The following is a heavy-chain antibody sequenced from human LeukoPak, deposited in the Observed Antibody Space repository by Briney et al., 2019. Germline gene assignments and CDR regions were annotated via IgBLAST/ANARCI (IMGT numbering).Heavy chain of an antibody. V-gene: IGHV3-7*01. Sequence: GGSLRLSCAASGFPFSIYYMTWVRQAPGKGLEWVAKIKPDGSEHYYVDSVKGRFTFSRDNARNSLYLQMNNLRAEDSAVYYCTREDFWRADVWGQGTTVTVSS. J-gene: IGHJ6*02. CDR3: TREDFWRADV. D-gene: IGHD3-3*01. CDR1: GFPFSIYY. CDR2: IKPDGSEH.